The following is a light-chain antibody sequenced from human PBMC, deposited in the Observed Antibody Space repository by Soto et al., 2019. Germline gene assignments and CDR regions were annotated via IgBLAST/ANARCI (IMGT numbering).Light chain of an antibody. CDR1: QSVRSY. CDR3: QQRRNWLLS. J-gene: IGKJ4*01. CDR2: GAS. V-gene: IGKV3-11*01. Sequence: EVVLTQSPATRSLSPGESATLSCRASQSVRSYLAWYQQKPGQAPRLLIYGASNRATGIPARFSGSGSGTDFTLTISSLEPEDFAVYYCQQRRNWLLSFGGGTKVDIK.